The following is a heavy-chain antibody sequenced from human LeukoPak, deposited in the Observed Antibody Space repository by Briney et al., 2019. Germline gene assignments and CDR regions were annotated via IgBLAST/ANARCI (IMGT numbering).Heavy chain of an antibody. Sequence: SETLSLTCTVSGGSISGYYWSWFRQPAGQGLEWIGRIYTDGVTRYNPSLKSRVTMSFDTSKNQLSLKVRPVTAADTATYYCARAAGASGGQYFDYWGQGTLVTVSS. D-gene: IGHD2-15*01. V-gene: IGHV4-4*07. CDR3: ARAAGASGGQYFDY. CDR1: GGSISGYY. CDR2: IYTDGVT. J-gene: IGHJ4*02.